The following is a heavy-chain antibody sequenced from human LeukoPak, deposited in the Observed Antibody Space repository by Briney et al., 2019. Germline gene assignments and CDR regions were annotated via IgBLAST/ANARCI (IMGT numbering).Heavy chain of an antibody. J-gene: IGHJ4*02. D-gene: IGHD3-10*01. CDR2: IYYSGST. CDR1: GGSISSSSYY. V-gene: IGHV4-39*01. CDR3: ARSRDTYYYGSGSYYSFDY. Sequence: PSETLSLTCTVSGGSISSSSYYWGWIRQPPGTGLEWIGSIYYSGSTYYNPSLKSRVTISVDTSKNQFSLKLSSVTAADTAVYYCARSRDTYYYGSGSYYSFDYWGQGTLVTVSS.